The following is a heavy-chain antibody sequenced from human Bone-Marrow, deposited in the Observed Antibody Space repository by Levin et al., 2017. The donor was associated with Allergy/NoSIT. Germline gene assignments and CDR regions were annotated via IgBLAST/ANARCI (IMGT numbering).Heavy chain of an antibody. J-gene: IGHJ6*02. V-gene: IGHV3-9*01. CDR1: GFTFDDYA. Sequence: GGSLRLSCAASGFTFDDYAMHWVRQAPGKGLEWVSGISWNSTSIGYADSVKGRFTISRDNAKNSLYLPMNSLTAEDTALYYCAKGYYFGSGSYWLYYSYGMDVWGQGTTVTVSS. CDR3: AKGYYFGSGSYWLYYSYGMDV. CDR2: ISWNSTSI. D-gene: IGHD3-10*01.